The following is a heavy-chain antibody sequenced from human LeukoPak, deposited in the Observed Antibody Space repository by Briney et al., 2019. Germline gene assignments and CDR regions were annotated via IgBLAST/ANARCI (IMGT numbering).Heavy chain of an antibody. CDR1: GGSISSSSYY. CDR2: IYYSGST. V-gene: IGHV4-39*01. Sequence: PSEILSLTCTVSGGSISSSSYYWGWIRQPPGKGLEWIGSIYYSGSTYYNPSLKSRVTISVDTSKNQFSLKLSSVTAADTAVYYCARHYNRDDLLDYWGQGTLVTVSS. CDR3: ARHYNRDDLLDY. D-gene: IGHD1-20*01. J-gene: IGHJ4*02.